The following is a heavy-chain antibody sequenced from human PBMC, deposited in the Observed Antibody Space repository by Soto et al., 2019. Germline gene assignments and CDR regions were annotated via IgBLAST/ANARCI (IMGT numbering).Heavy chain of an antibody. CDR1: GYTFTSYY. D-gene: IGHD3-3*01. CDR3: ARVRTIFGVVIDYFDY. Sequence: ASVKVSCKASGYTFTSYYMHWVRQAPGQGLEWMGIINPSGGSTSYAQKFQGRVTMTRDTSTSTVYMELSSLRSEDTAVCYCARVRTIFGVVIDYFDYWGQGTLVTVSS. J-gene: IGHJ4*02. CDR2: INPSGGST. V-gene: IGHV1-46*01.